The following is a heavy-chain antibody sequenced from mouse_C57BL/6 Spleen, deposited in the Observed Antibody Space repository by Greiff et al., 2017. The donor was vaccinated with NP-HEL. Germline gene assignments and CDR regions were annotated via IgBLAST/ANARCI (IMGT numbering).Heavy chain of an antibody. CDR2: ISSGGSYT. Sequence: EVNVVESGGDLVKPGGSLKLSCAASGFTFSSYGMSWVRQTPDKRLEWVATISSGGSYTYYPDSVKGRFTISRDNAKNTLYLQMSSLKSEDTAMYYCARDDGYLDYWGQGTTLTVSS. V-gene: IGHV5-6*01. CDR1: GFTFSSYG. CDR3: ARDDGYLDY. D-gene: IGHD2-3*01. J-gene: IGHJ2*01.